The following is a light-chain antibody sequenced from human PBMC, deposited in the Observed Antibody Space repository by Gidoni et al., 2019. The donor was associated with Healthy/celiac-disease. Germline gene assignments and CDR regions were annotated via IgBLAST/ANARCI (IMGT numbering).Light chain of an antibody. CDR3: QQYNNWPPWT. Sequence: EIVMTQSPATLSVSPGERATLPCRASQSVSSNLAWYQQKPGQAPRLLLYGAATRATGIPAGFSGSGSGTEFTLTISSLQSEDFAVYYCQQYNNWPPWTFGQGTKVEIK. V-gene: IGKV3-15*01. J-gene: IGKJ1*01. CDR1: QSVSSN. CDR2: GAA.